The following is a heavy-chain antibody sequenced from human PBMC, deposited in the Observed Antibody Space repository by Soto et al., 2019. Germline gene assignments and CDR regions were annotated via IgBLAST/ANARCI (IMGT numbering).Heavy chain of an antibody. CDR3: ARVPDSYGTFDY. Sequence: SETLSLTCTVSGGSISSDYWSWIRQPPGKGLEWIGYIYYSGSTNYNPSLKSRVTISVDTSKNQFSLKLSSVTAADTAVYYCARVPDSYGTFDYWGQGTLVTVSS. CDR1: GGSISSDY. J-gene: IGHJ4*02. D-gene: IGHD5-18*01. CDR2: IYYSGST. V-gene: IGHV4-59*01.